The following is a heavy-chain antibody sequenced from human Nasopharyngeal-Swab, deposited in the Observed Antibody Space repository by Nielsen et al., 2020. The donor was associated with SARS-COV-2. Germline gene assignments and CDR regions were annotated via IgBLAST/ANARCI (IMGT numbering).Heavy chain of an antibody. J-gene: IGHJ5*02. Sequence: GGSLRLFCAASGFTFSDYYMSWIRQAPGKGLEWVSYISSSGSTIYYADSVKGRFTISRDNAKNSLYLQMNSLRAEDTAVYYCARGYCGGDCYVPMFDPWGQGTLVTVSS. V-gene: IGHV3-11*01. D-gene: IGHD2-21*02. CDR3: ARGYCGGDCYVPMFDP. CDR1: GFTFSDYY. CDR2: ISSSGSTI.